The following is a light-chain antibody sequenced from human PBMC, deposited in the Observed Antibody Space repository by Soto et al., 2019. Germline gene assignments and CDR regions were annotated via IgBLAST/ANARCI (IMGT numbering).Light chain of an antibody. J-gene: IGKJ5*01. CDR3: QQANSFPLT. V-gene: IGKV1D-12*01. CDR2: ATS. CDR1: QDISTW. Sequence: IQMTQSPSSVSASVGDRVTITCRASQDISTWLAWYQQKAGKAPKLLIYATSNLKSGVPSRFSGSGSGTAFTLAISSLQPEDSATYYCQQANSFPLTFGQGTRLEIK.